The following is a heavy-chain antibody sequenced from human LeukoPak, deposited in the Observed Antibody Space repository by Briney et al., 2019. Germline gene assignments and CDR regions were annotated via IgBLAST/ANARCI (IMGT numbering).Heavy chain of an antibody. CDR2: IKQDGSEK. V-gene: IGHV3-7*04. CDR1: GFTFSSYW. D-gene: IGHD3-10*01. Sequence: GGSLRLSCAASGFTFSSYWMSWVRQAPGKGLEWVANIKQDGSEKYYVDSVKGRFTISRDNAKDSLYLQMNSLRAEGTAVYYCARDRYYGSGSYYRGWFDPWGQGTLVTVSS. J-gene: IGHJ5*02. CDR3: ARDRYYGSGSYYRGWFDP.